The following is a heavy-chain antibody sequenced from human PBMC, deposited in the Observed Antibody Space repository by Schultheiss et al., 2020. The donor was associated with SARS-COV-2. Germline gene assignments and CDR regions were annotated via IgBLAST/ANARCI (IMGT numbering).Heavy chain of an antibody. V-gene: IGHV4-38-2*02. D-gene: IGHD6-19*01. CDR3: ARGSFRPGSGWYHRNNGMDV. Sequence: SQTLSLTCTVSGYSISSGYYWGWIRQPPGKGLEWIGEIDHSGGTNYNPSLKSRVTISVDTSKNQFSLKLSSVTAADTAVYYCARGSFRPGSGWYHRNNGMDVWGQGTTVTVSS. CDR2: IDHSGGT. CDR1: GYSISSGYY. J-gene: IGHJ6*02.